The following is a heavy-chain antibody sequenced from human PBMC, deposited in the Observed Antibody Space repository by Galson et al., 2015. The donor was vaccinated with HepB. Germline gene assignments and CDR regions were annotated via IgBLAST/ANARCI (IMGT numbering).Heavy chain of an antibody. D-gene: IGHD5-24*01. CDR2: IYPGDSDT. V-gene: IGHV5-51*03. Sequence: QSGAEVKKPGESLKISCKGSGYSFTCYWIGWVRQMPGKGLEWMGIIYPGDSDTRYSPSFQGQVTISADKSISTAYLQWSSLKASDTAMYYCARTLNTRDGYNYDFDYWGQGTLVTVSS. CDR3: ARTLNTRDGYNYDFDY. CDR1: GYSFTCYW. J-gene: IGHJ4*02.